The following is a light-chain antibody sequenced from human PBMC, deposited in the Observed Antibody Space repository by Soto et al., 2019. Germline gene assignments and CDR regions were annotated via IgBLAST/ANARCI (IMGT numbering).Light chain of an antibody. J-gene: IGKJ1*01. Sequence: IQRTQSPSTLSASVGDTVAITCRASQSINKLLAWYQQKPGEAPKLLIFTGSLLHSGVPPRFSGSGSGTDFTLTISSLQPEDFATYYCLQDYNYPRTFGQGTKVDNK. CDR2: TGS. V-gene: IGKV1-6*02. CDR3: LQDYNYPRT. CDR1: QSINKL.